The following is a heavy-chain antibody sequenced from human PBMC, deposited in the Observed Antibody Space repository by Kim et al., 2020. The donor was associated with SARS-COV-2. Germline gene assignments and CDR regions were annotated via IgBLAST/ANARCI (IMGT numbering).Heavy chain of an antibody. Sequence: GGSLRLSCAASGFSFNTYAMNWVRQAPGKGLEWVSGITGSGGITYYTDSVKGRFTISRDNSQNTLYLQMNGLRVEDTALYYCAKDVKRAPRSSNWSFDYWGQGTLVTVSS. CDR1: GFSFNTYA. CDR2: ITGSGGIT. CDR3: AKDVKRAPRSSNWSFDY. D-gene: IGHD6-13*01. J-gene: IGHJ4*02. V-gene: IGHV3-23*01.